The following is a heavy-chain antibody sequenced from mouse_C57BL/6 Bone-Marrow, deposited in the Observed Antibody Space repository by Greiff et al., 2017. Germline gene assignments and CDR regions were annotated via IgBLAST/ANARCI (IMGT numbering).Heavy chain of an antibody. CDR3: GRWGFAY. CDR2: IDPSDSET. CDR1: GYTFTSHW. J-gene: IGHJ3*01. Sequence: QVQLQQSGAELVRPGSSVKLSCKASGYTFTSHWMHWVKQRPIQGLEWIGNIDPSDSETHYNQKFKDKATLTVDKSSSPAYMQLSSLPSEDSAVYYCGRWGFAYWGQGTLVTVSA. V-gene: IGHV1-52*01.